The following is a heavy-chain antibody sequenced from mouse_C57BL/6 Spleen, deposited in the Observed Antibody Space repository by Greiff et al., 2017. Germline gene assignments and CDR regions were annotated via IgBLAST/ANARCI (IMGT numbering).Heavy chain of an antibody. CDR2: ISYDGSN. CDR3: AREANSPFDY. Sequence: EVQLQQSGPGLVKPSQSLSLTCSVTGYSITSGYYWNWIRQFPGNKLEWMGYISYDGSNNYNPSLKNRISITRDTSKNQFFLKLNSVTTEDTATYYCAREANSPFDYWGQGTTLTVSS. D-gene: IGHD1-2*01. V-gene: IGHV3-6*01. J-gene: IGHJ2*01. CDR1: GYSITSGYY.